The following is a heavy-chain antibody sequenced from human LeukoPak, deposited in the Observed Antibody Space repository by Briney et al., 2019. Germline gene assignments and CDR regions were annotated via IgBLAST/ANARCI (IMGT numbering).Heavy chain of an antibody. Sequence: SETLSLTCTVSGGSISSSSYYWGWTRQPPGKGLEWIGSIYYSGSTYYNPSLKSRVTISVDTSKNQFSLKLSSVTAADTAVYYCASLSGFHFDYWGQGTLVTVSS. D-gene: IGHD3-22*01. CDR1: GGSISSSSYY. CDR2: IYYSGST. CDR3: ASLSGFHFDY. J-gene: IGHJ4*02. V-gene: IGHV4-39*01.